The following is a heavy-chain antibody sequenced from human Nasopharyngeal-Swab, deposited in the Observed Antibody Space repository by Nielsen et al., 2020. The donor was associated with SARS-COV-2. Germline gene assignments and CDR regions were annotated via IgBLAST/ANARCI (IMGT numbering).Heavy chain of an antibody. CDR3: ARDRKKGGDEGELLWFGELYDY. V-gene: IGHV1-24*01. Sequence: ASVKVSCKASGYTFTGYYMHWVRQAPGKGLEWMGGFDPEDGETIYAQKFQGRVTMTEDTSTSTAYMELRSLRSDDTAVYYCARDRKKGGDEGELLWFGELYDYWGQGTLVTVSS. J-gene: IGHJ4*02. CDR1: GYTFTGYY. D-gene: IGHD3-10*01. CDR2: FDPEDGET.